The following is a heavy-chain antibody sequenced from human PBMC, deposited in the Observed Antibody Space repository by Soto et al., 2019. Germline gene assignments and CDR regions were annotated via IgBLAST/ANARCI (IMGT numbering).Heavy chain of an antibody. CDR3: ARTFCSTTSCQAHGMDV. Sequence: QVQLQESGPGLVKPSETLSLTCTVSGDSVSSGSYYWTWIRQPPGKGLAWIGYLYYTGTTNYNPSLKSRVTMSLDTSSNQSSLRLSSVTAADTAVYFCARTFCSTTSCQAHGMDVWGQGTSVTVSS. CDR2: LYYTGTT. V-gene: IGHV4-61*01. CDR1: GDSVSSGSYY. J-gene: IGHJ6*02. D-gene: IGHD2-2*01.